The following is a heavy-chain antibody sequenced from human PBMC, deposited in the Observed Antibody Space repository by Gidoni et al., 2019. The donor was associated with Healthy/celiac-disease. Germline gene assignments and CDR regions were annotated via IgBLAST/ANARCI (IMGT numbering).Heavy chain of an antibody. CDR2: IISKAYGGTT. CDR3: TRDLGDYGGTHFDY. CDR1: GFTFGDYA. J-gene: IGHJ4*02. D-gene: IGHD4-17*01. Sequence: EVQLVESGGGLVKPGRSLRLSCTASGFTFGDYAMSWFRQAPGKGLEWVGFIISKAYGGTTEYAASVKGRFTISRDDSKSIAYLQMNSLKTEDTAVYYCTRDLGDYGGTHFDYWGQGTLVTVSS. V-gene: IGHV3-49*05.